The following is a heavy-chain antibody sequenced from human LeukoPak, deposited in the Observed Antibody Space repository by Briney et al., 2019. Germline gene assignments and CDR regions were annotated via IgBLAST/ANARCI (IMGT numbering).Heavy chain of an antibody. D-gene: IGHD6-19*01. V-gene: IGHV3-30-3*01. Sequence: PGGPRRLSGAAPGLPFGTNARHGVAQAPGRGWEWVEVISYDGSNKYYADSVKGRFTTSRDNSKNTLYLQMNSLRAEDTAVYYCASGSQYSSGWRNYYFDYWGQGTLVTVSS. CDR2: ISYDGSNK. CDR1: GLPFGTNA. J-gene: IGHJ4*02. CDR3: ASGSQYSSGWRNYYFDY.